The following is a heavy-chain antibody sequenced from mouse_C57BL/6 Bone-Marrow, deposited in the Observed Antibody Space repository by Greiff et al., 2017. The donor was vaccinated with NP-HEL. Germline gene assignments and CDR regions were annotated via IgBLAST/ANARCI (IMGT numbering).Heavy chain of an antibody. CDR1: GFTFSSYA. CDR3: AREGEYYFDY. J-gene: IGHJ4*01. Sequence: EVKLVESGGGLVKPGGSLKLSCAASGFTFSSYAMSWVRQTPEKRLEWVATISDGGSYTYYPDNVKGRFTISRDNAKNNLYLQMSHLKSEDTAMYYCAREGEYYFDYWGQGTSVTVSS. D-gene: IGHD1-1*01. CDR2: ISDGGSYT. V-gene: IGHV5-4*01.